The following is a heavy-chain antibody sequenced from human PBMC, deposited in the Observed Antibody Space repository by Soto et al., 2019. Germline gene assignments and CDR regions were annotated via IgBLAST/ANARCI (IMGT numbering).Heavy chain of an antibody. D-gene: IGHD3-22*01. Sequence: QVQLVQSGAEVKKPGASVMVSCKASGYTFTTYGINWVRQAPGQGLEWMGWISTNNGDTVYAQKFQGRLTLTKDTSTNAAYMELRSLTSDDPAVYYCARVYGSNSKGGSDLWGQGTLVTVSS. CDR1: GYTFTTYG. J-gene: IGHJ5*02. CDR3: ARVYGSNSKGGSDL. CDR2: ISTNNGDT. V-gene: IGHV1-18*01.